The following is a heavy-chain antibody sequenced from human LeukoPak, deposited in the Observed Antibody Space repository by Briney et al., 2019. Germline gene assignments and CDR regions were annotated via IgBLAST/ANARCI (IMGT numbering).Heavy chain of an antibody. CDR1: GGSISSYY. CDR2: IYYSGST. V-gene: IGHV4-59*01. D-gene: IGHD6-6*01. Sequence: SETLSLTCTVSGGSISSYYWSWIRQPPGKGLEWIGYIYYSGSTNYNPSLKSRVTISVDTSKNQFSLKVSSVTAADTAVYYCARVYSSSSGKNAFDIWGQGTIVTVSS. J-gene: IGHJ3*02. CDR3: ARVYSSSSGKNAFDI.